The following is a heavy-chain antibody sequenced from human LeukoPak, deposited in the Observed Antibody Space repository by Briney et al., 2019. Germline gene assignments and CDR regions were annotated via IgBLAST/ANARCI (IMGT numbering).Heavy chain of an antibody. D-gene: IGHD3-16*02. CDR3: TKVHYDNAWGSYRRYYYHYIDV. Sequence: KPGGSLRLSCAASGFIFSSAWMSWVRQAPGKGLEWVGHIKTKTDGWTTDYAAPVKGRFTISRDDSKNTVYLQMDSLKTEDTAVYYCTKVHYDNAWGSYRRYYYHYIDVWGKGTTVTVSS. V-gene: IGHV3-15*01. CDR2: IKTKTDGWTT. CDR1: GFIFSSAW. J-gene: IGHJ6*03.